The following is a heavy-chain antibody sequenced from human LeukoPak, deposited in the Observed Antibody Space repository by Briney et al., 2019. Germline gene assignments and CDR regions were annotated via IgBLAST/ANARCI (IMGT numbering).Heavy chain of an antibody. V-gene: IGHV3-21*01. D-gene: IGHD3-3*01. CDR1: GFTFSSYG. CDR3: ARVGRDDFWSGYLSGPFDY. J-gene: IGHJ4*02. Sequence: GGSLRLSWAASGFTFSSYGMHWVRQAPGKGLEWVSSISSSSSYIYYADSVKGRFTISRDNAKNSLYMQMNSLRAEDTAVYYCARVGRDDFWSGYLSGPFDYWGQGTLVTVSS. CDR2: ISSSSSYI.